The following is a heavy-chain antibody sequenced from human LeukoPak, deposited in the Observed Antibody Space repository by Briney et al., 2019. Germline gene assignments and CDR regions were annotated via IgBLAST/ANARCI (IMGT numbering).Heavy chain of an antibody. V-gene: IGHV1-2*02. CDR2: INPNSGGT. J-gene: IGHJ6*03. CDR1: GYTFTGYY. CDR3: ARDGSGSYWSLEYYMDV. D-gene: IGHD3-10*01. Sequence: ASVKVSCKASGYTFTGYYMHWVRQAPGQGLEWMGWINPNSGGTNYAQKFQGRVTMTRDTSISTAYMELSRLRSDDTAVYYCARDGSGSYWSLEYYMDVWGKGTTVTISS.